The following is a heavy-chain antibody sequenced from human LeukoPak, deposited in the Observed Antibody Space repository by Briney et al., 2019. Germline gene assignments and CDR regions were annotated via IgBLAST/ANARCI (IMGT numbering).Heavy chain of an antibody. D-gene: IGHD6-13*01. Sequence: PSETLSLTCTVSGGSISSGSYYWSWIRQPAGKGLEWIGRIYTSGSTNYNPSLKSRVTISVDTSKNQFSLKLSSVTAADTAVYYCARLFEAAVGPGIWWFDPWGQGTLVTVSS. CDR1: GGSISSGSYY. CDR3: ARLFEAAVGPGIWWFDP. J-gene: IGHJ5*02. CDR2: IYTSGST. V-gene: IGHV4-61*02.